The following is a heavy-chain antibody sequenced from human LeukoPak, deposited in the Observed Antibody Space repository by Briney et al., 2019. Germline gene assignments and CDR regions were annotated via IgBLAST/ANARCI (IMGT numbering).Heavy chain of an antibody. D-gene: IGHD3-22*01. V-gene: IGHV3-21*01. CDR3: ASNYYDSTGRVY. J-gene: IGHJ4*02. CDR2: ISSSNSYI. Sequence: GGSLRLSCAASGFTFSSYSMNWVRQAPGKGLEWVSSISSSNSYIYYADSVKGRFTISRDNAKNSLYLQMNSLRAEDTAVYYCASNYYDSTGRVYWGQGTLVTVSS. CDR1: GFTFSSYS.